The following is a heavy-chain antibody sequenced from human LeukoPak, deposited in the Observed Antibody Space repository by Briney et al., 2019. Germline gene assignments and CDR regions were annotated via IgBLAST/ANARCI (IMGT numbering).Heavy chain of an antibody. Sequence: PSETLSLTCTVSGGSISTYYWSWIRQPPGKGLEWIGYIFYSGYTNYNPSLQSRVTISKDTSKNQFSLKLSSVTAADTVVYYCARDQGYCTGGSCPANWFDPWGQGTLVTVSS. D-gene: IGHD2-15*01. CDR3: ARDQGYCTGGSCPANWFDP. CDR2: IFYSGYT. J-gene: IGHJ5*02. V-gene: IGHV4-59*01. CDR1: GGSISTYY.